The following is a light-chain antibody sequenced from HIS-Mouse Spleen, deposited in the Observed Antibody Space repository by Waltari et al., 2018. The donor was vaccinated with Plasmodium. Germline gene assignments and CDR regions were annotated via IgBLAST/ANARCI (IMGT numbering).Light chain of an antibody. Sequence: EIVMTQSPATLSVSSGERATLPCRASQGVSSNLAWYQQKPGQAPRLLIYGASTRATGIPARFSGSGSGTEFTLTISSLQSEDFAVYYCQQYNNWSFTFGPGTKVDIK. CDR2: GAS. J-gene: IGKJ3*01. V-gene: IGKV3-15*01. CDR3: QQYNNWSFT. CDR1: QGVSSN.